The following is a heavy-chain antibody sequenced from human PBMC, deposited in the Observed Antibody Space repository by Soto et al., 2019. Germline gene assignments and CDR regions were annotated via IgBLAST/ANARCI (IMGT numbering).Heavy chain of an antibody. J-gene: IGHJ6*02. Sequence: QVQLVESGGGVVQPGRSLRLSCAASGFTFSSYAMHWVRQAPGKGLEWVAVISYDGSNKYYADSVKGRFTISRDNSKNTLYLQMNSLRAEDTAVYYCARERWFGVPPYQWRLSGMDVWGQGTTVTVSS. V-gene: IGHV3-30-3*01. D-gene: IGHD3-10*01. CDR2: ISYDGSNK. CDR1: GFTFSSYA. CDR3: ARERWFGVPPYQWRLSGMDV.